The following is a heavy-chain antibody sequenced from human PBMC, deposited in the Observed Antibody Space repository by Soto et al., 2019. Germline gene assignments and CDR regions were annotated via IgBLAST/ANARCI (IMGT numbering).Heavy chain of an antibody. Sequence: QLLQSGGGLVQPGGSLTLSCAASGFTFGTTDMSWVRQAPGAGLEWVSTIDGSGRITYYADSVKGRFTLTRDNSRNTVNLQMNSLRGDDTALYYCVKNSGRFNTGGQGALVTVSS. CDR3: VKNSGRFNT. CDR2: IDGSGRIT. J-gene: IGHJ4*02. CDR1: GFTFGTTD. V-gene: IGHV3-23*05. D-gene: IGHD3-10*01.